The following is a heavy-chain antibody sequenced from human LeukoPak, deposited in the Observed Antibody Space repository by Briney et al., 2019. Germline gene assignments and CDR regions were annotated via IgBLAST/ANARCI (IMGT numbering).Heavy chain of an antibody. CDR1: GFTFSGSA. V-gene: IGHV3-73*01. Sequence: GGSLRLSCAASGFTFSGSAMHWVRQASGEGLEWVGRIRTKPNTYATAYAASVKGRFTISRDDSKNTAYLQMNSLKTEDTAVYYCTRLATWFGEPAILDYWGQGTLVTVSS. CDR3: TRLATWFGEPAILDY. J-gene: IGHJ4*02. CDR2: IRTKPNTYAT. D-gene: IGHD3-10*01.